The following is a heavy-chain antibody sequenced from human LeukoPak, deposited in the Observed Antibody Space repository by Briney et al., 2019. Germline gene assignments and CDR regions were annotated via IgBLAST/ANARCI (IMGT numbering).Heavy chain of an antibody. CDR2: ISSSSSYI. D-gene: IGHD3-16*02. J-gene: IGHJ4*02. CDR1: GFTFSSYS. Sequence: GGSLRLSCAASGFTFSSYSMNWVRQAPGMGLEWVSSISSSSSYIYYADSVKGRFTISRDNAKNSLYLQMNSLRAEDTAVYYCARDREYYDYVWGSYRYTGPSDYWGQGTLVTVSS. V-gene: IGHV3-21*01. CDR3: ARDREYYDYVWGSYRYTGPSDY.